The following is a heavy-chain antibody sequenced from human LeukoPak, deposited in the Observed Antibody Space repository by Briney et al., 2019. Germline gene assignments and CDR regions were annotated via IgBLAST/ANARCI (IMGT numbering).Heavy chain of an antibody. D-gene: IGHD3-22*01. J-gene: IGHJ4*02. Sequence: GGSLRLSCAGSGFTFSTYWMSWVRQAPGKGLEWVANIKEDGGQIYYVDSVKGRFTISRDNAKNSLYLQMNSLRAEDTAVYYCARWTRQYYDSSGYYYWGQGTLVTVSS. V-gene: IGHV3-7*01. CDR2: IKEDGGQI. CDR1: GFTFSTYW. CDR3: ARWTRQYYDSSGYYY.